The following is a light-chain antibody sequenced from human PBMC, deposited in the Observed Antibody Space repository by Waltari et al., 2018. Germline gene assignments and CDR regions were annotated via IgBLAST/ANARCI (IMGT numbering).Light chain of an antibody. V-gene: IGLV2-14*01. CDR1: TRDVCVYNY. Sequence: QSALTPPASVSGSPGQSITSYCTGTTRDVCVYNYVPWYQQHPGKDPKLMIYEVINRPSGVSNRFSGAKSGNTASLTISGLQAEDEADYYCLSYTSSSTYVFGTGTKVTVL. J-gene: IGLJ1*01. CDR3: LSYTSSSTYV. CDR2: EVI.